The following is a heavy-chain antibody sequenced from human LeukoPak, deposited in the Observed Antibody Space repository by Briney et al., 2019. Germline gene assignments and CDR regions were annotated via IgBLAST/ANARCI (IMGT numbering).Heavy chain of an antibody. CDR1: GGTFSSYA. D-gene: IGHD2-2*01. CDR3: ASHCSSTSCSFDY. CDR2: IIPIFGTA. V-gene: IGHV1-69*05. Sequence: APVKVSCKASGGTFSSYAISWVRQAPGQGLEWMGGIIPIFGTANYAQKFQGRVTITTDESTSTAYMELSSLGSEDTAVYYCASHCSSTSCSFDYWGQGTLVTVSS. J-gene: IGHJ4*02.